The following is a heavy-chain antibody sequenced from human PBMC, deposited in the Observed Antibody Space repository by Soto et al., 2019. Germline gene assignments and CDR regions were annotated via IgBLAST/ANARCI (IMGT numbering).Heavy chain of an antibody. CDR3: PMEADCRGGGCYSGVKN. CDR2: IKHDGSEQ. J-gene: IGHJ4*02. Sequence: EVHLVESGGGLVQPGGSLRLSCAVSGFTFSNFWMSWVRQAPGKGPEWVANIKHDGSEQYYVDSVKGRFTISRDNAKNSMSLQMNSLRGDYPAVYYCPMEADCRGGGCYSGVKNWGKGTVVTVSS. V-gene: IGHV3-7*04. CDR1: GFTFSNFW. D-gene: IGHD2-15*01.